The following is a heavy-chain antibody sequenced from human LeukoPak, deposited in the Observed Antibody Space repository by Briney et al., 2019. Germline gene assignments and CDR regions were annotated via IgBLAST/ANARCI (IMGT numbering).Heavy chain of an antibody. J-gene: IGHJ4*02. CDR2: ISGSGGST. CDR3: AKGNQRRQYYFDY. V-gene: IGHV3-23*01. CDR1: GFTFSSYA. D-gene: IGHD1-14*01. Sequence: GGSLRLSCAASGFTFSSYAMSWVRQAPGKGLEWVAAISGSGGSTYYADSVKGRFTISRDNSKNTLYLQMNSLRAEDTAVYYCAKGNQRRQYYFDYWGQGTLVTVSS.